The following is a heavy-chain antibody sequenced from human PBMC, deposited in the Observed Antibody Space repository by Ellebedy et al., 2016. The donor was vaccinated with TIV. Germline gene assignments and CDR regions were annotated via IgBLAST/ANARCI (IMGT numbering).Heavy chain of an antibody. CDR1: NASISDYY. CDR3: ARDPSGDYGV. D-gene: IGHD2-21*02. J-gene: IGHJ4*01. CDR2: MYYSGTP. Sequence: GSLRLXXTVSNASISDYYWSWIRQVPGKGMEWIGYMYYSGTPKYNPSLKSRVTMSADTSKNQFSLKVHSVTAADSAVYYCARDPSGDYGVWGHGTLVTVSS. V-gene: IGHV4-59*01.